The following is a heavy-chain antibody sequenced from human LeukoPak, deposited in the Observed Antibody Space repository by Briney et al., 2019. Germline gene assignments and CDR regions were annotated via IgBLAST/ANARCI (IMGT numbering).Heavy chain of an antibody. V-gene: IGHV3-21*01. Sequence: GGSLRLSCAASGFTFSSYSTNWVRQAPGKGLEWVSSISSSSSYIYYADSVKGRFTISRDNAKNSLYLQMNSLRAEDTAVYYCARSYDLYGMDVWGQGTTVTVSS. J-gene: IGHJ6*02. CDR1: GFTFSSYS. CDR3: ARSYDLYGMDV. CDR2: ISSSSSYI. D-gene: IGHD2-8*01.